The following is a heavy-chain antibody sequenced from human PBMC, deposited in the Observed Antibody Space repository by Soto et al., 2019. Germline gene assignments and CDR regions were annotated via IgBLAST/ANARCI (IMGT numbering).Heavy chain of an antibody. CDR1: GGSFSGYY. CDR2: INHSGST. J-gene: IGHJ6*03. V-gene: IGHV4-34*01. Sequence: PSETLSLTCAVYGGSFSGYYWSWIRQPPGKGLEWIGEINHSGSTNYNPSLKSRVTISVDTSKNQFSLKLSSATAADTAVYYCARGCGLDSPYYYYYYYMDVWGKGTTVTVSS. D-gene: IGHD1-26*01. CDR3: ARGCGLDSPYYYYYYYMDV.